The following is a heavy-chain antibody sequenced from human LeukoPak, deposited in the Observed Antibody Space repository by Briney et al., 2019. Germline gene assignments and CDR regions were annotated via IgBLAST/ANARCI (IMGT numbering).Heavy chain of an antibody. J-gene: IGHJ4*02. V-gene: IGHV3-21*01. CDR1: GFTFSSYS. CDR3: ARGERSSSWAPDS. CDR2: ISSSSGYI. D-gene: IGHD6-6*01. Sequence: PGGSLRLSCAASGFTFSSYSMNWVRQAPGKGLEWVSSISSSSGYIFYADSVKGRFTISRDNAKNSLYLQMNSLRAEDTAVFYCARGERSSSWAPDSWGQGTLVTVSS.